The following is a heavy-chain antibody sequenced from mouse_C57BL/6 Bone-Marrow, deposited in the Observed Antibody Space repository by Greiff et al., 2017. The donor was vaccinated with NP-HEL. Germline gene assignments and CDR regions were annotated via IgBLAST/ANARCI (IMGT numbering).Heavy chain of an antibody. J-gene: IGHJ1*03. Sequence: VQLQQSGPGLVAPSQSLSITCTASGFSLTSYGVRWVRQPPGKGLEWLGVIWGDGSTNHHSALLSRLSICKDNSKSQVVIKLSRLQTDDTGTYSGAKEHYDGSSHWDYGGWGTGATVTVSS. CDR3: AKEHYDGSSHWDYGG. D-gene: IGHD1-1*01. CDR2: IWGDGST. V-gene: IGHV2-3*01. CDR1: GFSLTSYG.